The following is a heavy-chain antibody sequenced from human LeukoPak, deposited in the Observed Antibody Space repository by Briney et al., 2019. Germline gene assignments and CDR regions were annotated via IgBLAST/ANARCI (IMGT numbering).Heavy chain of an antibody. CDR2: ISGSGGST. D-gene: IGHD1-26*01. CDR1: GFTFSNYA. CDR3: AKDRVGANLFDY. J-gene: IGHJ4*02. Sequence: SGGSLRLSCVASGFTFSNYAVSWVRQAPGKGLEWVSAISGSGGSTYYADSVKGRFTISRDNSKNTLYLQMNSLRAEDTAVYYCAKDRVGANLFDYWGQGTLVTVSS. V-gene: IGHV3-23*01.